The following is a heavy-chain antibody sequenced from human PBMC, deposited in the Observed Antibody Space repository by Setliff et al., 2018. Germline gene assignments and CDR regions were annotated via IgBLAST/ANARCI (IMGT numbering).Heavy chain of an antibody. CDR1: GGSISGSSYY. V-gene: IGHV4-39*07. J-gene: IGHJ4*02. CDR2: IYYSGST. D-gene: IGHD3-3*01. Sequence: SETLSLTCTVSGGSISGSSYYWGWIRQPPGKGLEWIGSIYYSGSTYYNPSLKSRVTISVDTSKNQFSLKLSSVTAADTAVYYCARGGKILEWLYAHYYWGQGTLVTVSS. CDR3: ARGGKILEWLYAHYY.